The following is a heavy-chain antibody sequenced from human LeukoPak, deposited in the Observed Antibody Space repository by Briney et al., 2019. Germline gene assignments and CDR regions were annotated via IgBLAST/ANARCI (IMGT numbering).Heavy chain of an antibody. Sequence: GGSLRLSCAASGFTFFSYWMSWVRQAPGKGLEWVANIKQDGSEKYYVDSVKGRFTISRDNAKNSLYLQMNSLRAEDTAVYYCARDRSLASWGQGTLVTVSS. J-gene: IGHJ4*02. D-gene: IGHD1-1*01. CDR2: IKQDGSEK. CDR3: ARDRSLAS. CDR1: GFTFFSYW. V-gene: IGHV3-7*01.